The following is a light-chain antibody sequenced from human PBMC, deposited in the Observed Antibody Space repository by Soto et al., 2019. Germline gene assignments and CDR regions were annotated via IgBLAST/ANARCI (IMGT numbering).Light chain of an antibody. V-gene: IGLV2-14*01. Sequence: QSALTQPASVSGSPGQSITISCTGPSSDVGGYNYVSWYQQHPGKAPKLMIYDVSNRPSGVANRFSGSKSGNTASLTISGLQAEDEDDDYCSSYTSSSTFVFGTGTKLTVL. CDR3: SSYTSSSTFV. J-gene: IGLJ1*01. CDR2: DVS. CDR1: SSDVGGYNY.